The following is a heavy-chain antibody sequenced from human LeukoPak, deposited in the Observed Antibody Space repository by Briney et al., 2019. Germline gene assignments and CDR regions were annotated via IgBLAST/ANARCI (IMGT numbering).Heavy chain of an antibody. Sequence: ASVTVSCKASGHTFTSYYMHWVRQAPGQGLEWMGIINPSGGSTSYAQKFQGRVTMTRDTSTSTVYMELSSLRSEDTAVYYCARDRVDMRYFDYWGQGTLVTVSS. J-gene: IGHJ4*02. CDR1: GHTFTSYY. CDR3: ARDRVDMRYFDY. CDR2: INPSGGST. D-gene: IGHD5-12*01. V-gene: IGHV1-46*01.